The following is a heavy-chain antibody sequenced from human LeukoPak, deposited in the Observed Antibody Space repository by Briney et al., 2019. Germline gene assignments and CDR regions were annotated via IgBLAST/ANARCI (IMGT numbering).Heavy chain of an antibody. CDR3: ARYSYGPPYYYGMDV. D-gene: IGHD5-18*01. CDR2: ISYDGSNK. V-gene: IGHV3-30*03. CDR1: GFTFSSYV. Sequence: GGSLRLSCAASGFTFSSYVMHWVRQAPGKGLEWVAVISYDGSNKYYADSVKGRFIISRDNSKNTLYLQMNSLRAEDTAVYYCARYSYGPPYYYGMDVWGKGTTVTVSS. J-gene: IGHJ6*04.